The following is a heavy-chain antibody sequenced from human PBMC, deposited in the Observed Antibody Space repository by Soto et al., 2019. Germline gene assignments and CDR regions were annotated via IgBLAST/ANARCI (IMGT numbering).Heavy chain of an antibody. J-gene: IGHJ6*02. CDR2: IYYSGST. D-gene: IGHD2-2*01. CDR3: ARHGDIVVVPAAPWYGMDV. CDR1: GGSISSSSYY. Sequence: SETLSLTCTVFGGSISSSSYYWGWIRQPPGKGLEWIGSIYYSGSTYYNPSLKSRVTISVDTSKNQFSLKLSSVTAADTAVYYCARHGDIVVVPAAPWYGMDVWGQGTTVTVSS. V-gene: IGHV4-39*01.